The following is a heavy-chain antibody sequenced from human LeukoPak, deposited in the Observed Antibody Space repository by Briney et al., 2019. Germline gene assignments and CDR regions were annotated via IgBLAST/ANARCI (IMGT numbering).Heavy chain of an antibody. CDR2: ISAYNGNT. V-gene: IGHV1-18*01. J-gene: IGHJ6*02. CDR3: ARDGAYCSGGSCSPWPYYYYYGMDV. CDR1: GYTFTSYG. Sequence: ASVKVSCKASGYTFTSYGISWVRQAPGQGLEWMGWISAYNGNTNYAQKLQGRVTMTTDTSTSTAYMELRSLRSDDTAVYYCARDGAYCSGGSCSPWPYYYYYGMDVWGQGTTVTVSS. D-gene: IGHD2-15*01.